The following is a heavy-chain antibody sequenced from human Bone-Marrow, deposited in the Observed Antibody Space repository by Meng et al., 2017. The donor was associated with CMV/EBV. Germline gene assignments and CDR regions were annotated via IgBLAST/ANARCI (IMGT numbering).Heavy chain of an antibody. CDR2: IWYDGSNR. D-gene: IGHD1-26*01. CDR1: GFTFSSYG. CDR3: ATFSGSYYR. Sequence: GGSLRLSCAASGFTFSSYGMHWVRQAPGKGLEWVAVIWYDGSNRYYADSVKGRFTISRDNSKNTLYLQMNSLRAEDTAVYYCATFSGSYYRWGQGNLVTVSS. J-gene: IGHJ4*02. V-gene: IGHV3-33*01.